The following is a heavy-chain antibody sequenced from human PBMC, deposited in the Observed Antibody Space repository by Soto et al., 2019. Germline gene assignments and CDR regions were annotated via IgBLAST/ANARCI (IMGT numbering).Heavy chain of an antibody. V-gene: IGHV3-21*01. Sequence: GGSLRLSCAASGFTFSSYSINWVRQAPGKGLEWVSSISSGSSHIYYADSVKGRFTISRDNAKNSLYLQMNSLRAEDTAVYYCARVVDYDDRPDLGYLDYWCQGTLVTVSS. J-gene: IGHJ4*02. CDR3: ARVVDYDDRPDLGYLDY. CDR1: GFTFSSYS. D-gene: IGHD4-17*01. CDR2: ISSGSSHI.